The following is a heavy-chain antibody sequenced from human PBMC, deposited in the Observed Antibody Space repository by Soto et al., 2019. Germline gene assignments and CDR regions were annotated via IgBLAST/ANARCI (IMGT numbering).Heavy chain of an antibody. V-gene: IGHV1-2*02. J-gene: IGHJ6*02. CDR3: ARDYGDFVASYYYSGMDV. D-gene: IGHD4-17*01. CDR2: INPNSGGT. Sequence: ASVKVSCKASGYTFTDYYIQWVRQAPGQGFEWMGWINPNSGGTNYAQKFQGRVTMTRDTSISTAYMELSRLRSDDTAVYYCARDYGDFVASYYYSGMDVWGQGTTVTVSS. CDR1: GYTFTDYY.